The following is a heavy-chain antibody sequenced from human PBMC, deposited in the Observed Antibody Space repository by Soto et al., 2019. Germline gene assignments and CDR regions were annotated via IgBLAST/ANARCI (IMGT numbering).Heavy chain of an antibody. Sequence: RGESLKISCKGSGYSFTSYWIGWVRQMPGKGLEWMGIIYPGDSDTSYSPSFQGQVTISADKSISTAYLQWSSLKAADTAVYYGARSIAARQGFDYWGQGTMVTVSS. V-gene: IGHV5-51*01. CDR1: GYSFTSYW. D-gene: IGHD6-6*01. CDR2: IYPGDSDT. CDR3: ARSIAARQGFDY. J-gene: IGHJ4*02.